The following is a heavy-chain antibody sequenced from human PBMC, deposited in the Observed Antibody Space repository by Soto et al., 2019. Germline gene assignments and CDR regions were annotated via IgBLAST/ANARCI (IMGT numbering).Heavy chain of an antibody. J-gene: IGHJ3*02. CDR3: ARLYCSSTSCYSVGAFDI. D-gene: IGHD2-2*01. CDR1: GFTFSNYG. CDR2: IWFDGSDK. V-gene: IGHV3-33*01. Sequence: QMQLVESGGGVVQPGRSLRLSCAASGFTFSNYGMHWVRQAPGKGLEWVALIWFDGSDKYYTDSVKGRFTISRDNSKSTLYLQMNSLRAEDTAVYYCARLYCSSTSCYSVGAFDIRGQGTMVTVSS.